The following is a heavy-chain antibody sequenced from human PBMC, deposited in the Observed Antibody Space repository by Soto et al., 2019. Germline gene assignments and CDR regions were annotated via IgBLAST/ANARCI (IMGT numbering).Heavy chain of an antibody. J-gene: IGHJ6*02. V-gene: IGHV4-30-2*01. D-gene: IGHD2-15*01. CDR2: IYHSGST. Sequence: QLQLQESGSGLVKPSQTLSLTCAVSGGSISSGGYSWSWIRQPPGKGLEWIGYIYHSGSTYYNPSLKSRVNISVDRSKNPFSLKLSSVTAADTAVYYCARSPPPPPYCSGGSCYYYGMDVWGQGTTVTVSS. CDR3: ARSPPPPPYCSGGSCYYYGMDV. CDR1: GGSISSGGYS.